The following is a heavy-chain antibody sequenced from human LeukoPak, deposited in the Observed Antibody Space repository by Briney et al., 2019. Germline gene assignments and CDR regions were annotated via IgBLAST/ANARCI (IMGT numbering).Heavy chain of an antibody. CDR2: ISGSADTT. V-gene: IGHV3-23*01. D-gene: IGHD2-2*01. CDR3: AKDAGSGYQLLSSFNYYYYYMDV. Sequence: GGSLRLSCAASGFTFSSYAMSWVRQAPGKGLEWVSAISGSADTTYYSDSVKGRFTISRDNSKNTLYLQMNSLRAEDTAVYYCAKDAGSGYQLLSSFNYYYYYMDVWGKGTTVTVSS. CDR1: GFTFSSYA. J-gene: IGHJ6*03.